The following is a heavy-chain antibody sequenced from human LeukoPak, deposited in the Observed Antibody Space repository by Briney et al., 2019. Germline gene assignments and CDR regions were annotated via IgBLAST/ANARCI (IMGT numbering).Heavy chain of an antibody. D-gene: IGHD2-15*01. V-gene: IGHV1-18*01. Sequence: ASVKVSCKASGYTFTNYGISWVRQAPGQGLEWRGWISAYKGNTNYAQKLQCRVTMTTDTSTSKAYMELRSMRSADTAVYYCARDGYCSGGSCFPYYYYYGMDVWGQGTTVTVSS. CDR2: ISAYKGNT. CDR3: ARDGYCSGGSCFPYYYYYGMDV. CDR1: GYTFTNYG. J-gene: IGHJ6*02.